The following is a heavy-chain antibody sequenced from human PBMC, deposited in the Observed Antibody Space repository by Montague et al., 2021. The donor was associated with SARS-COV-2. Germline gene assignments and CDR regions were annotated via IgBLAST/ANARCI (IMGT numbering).Heavy chain of an antibody. CDR3: ARIST. J-gene: IGHJ4*02. CDR2: ITSSSTT. Sequence: SLRLSCAASGLTVSSTYVGWVRQAPGKGLEWVAVITSSSTTYYAESAKGRFTISRHNSNNTVSLQMSSLRLEDTAVYYCARISTWGQGTLVTVSS. V-gene: IGHV3-53*04. CDR1: GLTVSSTY.